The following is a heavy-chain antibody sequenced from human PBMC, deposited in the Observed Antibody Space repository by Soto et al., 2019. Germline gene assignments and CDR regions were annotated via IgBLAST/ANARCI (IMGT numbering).Heavy chain of an antibody. J-gene: IGHJ3*02. CDR2: TIPVFNTA. CDR1: GGTLSDHG. CDR3: ARGVYGSGNYYTGPPAFDI. D-gene: IGHD3-10*01. V-gene: IGHV1-69*06. Sequence: QVQLEQSGAEVKKPGSSVKVSCKASGGTLSDHGVAWLRQAPGQGLEWMGGTIPVFNTAKYAQKFQGRVTVTADKLTNIAYMELSSLRSEYTAFYFCARGVYGSGNYYTGPPAFDIWGQGTMVIVSS.